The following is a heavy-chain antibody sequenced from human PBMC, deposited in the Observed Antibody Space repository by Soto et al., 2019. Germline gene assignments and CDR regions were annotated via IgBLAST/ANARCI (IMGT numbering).Heavy chain of an antibody. CDR3: ARVGALSTSGYYYYGMDV. V-gene: IGHV3-7*01. D-gene: IGHD2-2*01. Sequence: GGSLRLSCAASGFTFSSYAMSWVRQAPGKGLEWVANIREDGSEKYYVDSVKGRFTISRDNAKNSLYLQMNSLRAEDTAVYYCARVGALSTSGYYYYGMDVWGQGTTVTVSS. CDR1: GFTFSSYA. J-gene: IGHJ6*02. CDR2: IREDGSEK.